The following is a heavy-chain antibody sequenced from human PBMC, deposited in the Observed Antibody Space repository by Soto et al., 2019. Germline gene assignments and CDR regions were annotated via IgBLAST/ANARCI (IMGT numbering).Heavy chain of an antibody. CDR1: GFTFSSYA. J-gene: IGHJ4*02. V-gene: IGHV3-30*14. CDR2: VSHDGKSG. CDR3: ASSDKFNGGWS. Sequence: QVQLVESGGGVVQPGRSLRLSCAASGFTFSSYAMHWVRRAPGKGLEWVAAVSHDGKSGFYADSVSGRFTVSRDNSNSLVYLQMDRLRAEDTALFYCASSDKFNGGWSWGQGTAVTVSS. D-gene: IGHD6-19*01.